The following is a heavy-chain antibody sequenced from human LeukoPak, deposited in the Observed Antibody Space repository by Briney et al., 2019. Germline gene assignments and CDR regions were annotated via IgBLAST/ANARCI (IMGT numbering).Heavy chain of an antibody. D-gene: IGHD2-21*02. V-gene: IGHV1-46*01. CDR3: ARAGLLVGGFDY. CDR2: INPSGGST. J-gene: IGHJ4*02. Sequence: ASVTVSFTTSGYTFTIYHMHWVRQAPGQGLEWMGIINPSGGSTSYAQKFQGRVTMTRDTSTSTLYMELSSLRSEDTAVYYCARAGLLVGGFDYWGQGTLVTVSS. CDR1: GYTFTIYH.